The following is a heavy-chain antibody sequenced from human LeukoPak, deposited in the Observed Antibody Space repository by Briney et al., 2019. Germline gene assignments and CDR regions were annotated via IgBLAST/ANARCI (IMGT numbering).Heavy chain of an antibody. CDR3: ARDRSYGAFAS. Sequence: GGSLRLSCAASGISFTNAWMYWVRQAPGKGLEWVSGITWNGGSTGYADSVKGRFTISRDNAKNSLYLQMSSLRAEDTALYYCARDRSYGAFASWGQGTLVTVSS. J-gene: IGHJ4*02. V-gene: IGHV3-20*04. CDR2: ITWNGGST. CDR1: GISFTNAW. D-gene: IGHD1-26*01.